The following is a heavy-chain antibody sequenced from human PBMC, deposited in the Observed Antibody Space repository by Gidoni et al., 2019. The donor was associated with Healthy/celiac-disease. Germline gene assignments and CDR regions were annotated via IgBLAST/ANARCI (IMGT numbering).Heavy chain of an antibody. CDR2: IKQDGSEK. D-gene: IGHD2-21*01. Sequence: EVQLVESGGGLVQPGGSLRLSCAASGFTFSSYWMSWVRQAPGKGLEWVANIKQDGSEKYYVDSVKGRFTISRDNAKNSLYLQMNSLRAEDTAVYYCARGKWMWSPNYYGMDVWGQGTTVTVSS. CDR3: ARGKWMWSPNYYGMDV. J-gene: IGHJ6*02. CDR1: GFTFSSYW. V-gene: IGHV3-7*01.